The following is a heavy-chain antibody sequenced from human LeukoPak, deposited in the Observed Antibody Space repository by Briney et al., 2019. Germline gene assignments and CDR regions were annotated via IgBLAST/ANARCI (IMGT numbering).Heavy chain of an antibody. CDR3: ASWAGNTQSDSWSGPFDY. V-gene: IGHV3-48*03. D-gene: IGHD3-3*01. Sequence: PGGSLRPSCAVSGLTFSNFKMNWVRQAPGKGLEWVSYISDSGRTTFYADSVKGRFTISRDNAKNSLYLQMSSLRVEDTAVYHCASWAGNTQSDSWSGPFDYWGQGTLVTVSS. J-gene: IGHJ4*02. CDR1: GLTFSNFK. CDR2: ISDSGRTT.